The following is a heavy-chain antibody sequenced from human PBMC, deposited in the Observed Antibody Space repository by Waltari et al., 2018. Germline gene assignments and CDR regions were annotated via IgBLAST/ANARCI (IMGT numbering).Heavy chain of an antibody. D-gene: IGHD6-19*01. J-gene: IGHJ4*02. V-gene: IGHV4-34*01. CDR2: INHSGST. Sequence: QVQLQQWGAGLLKPSETLSLTCAVYGGSFSGYYWSWIRQPPGKGLEWIGEINHSGSTNYNPSLKRRVTISVDTSKNQFSLKLSSVTAADTAVYYCARNGGWYGGGDYWGQGTLVTVSS. CDR1: GGSFSGYY. CDR3: ARNGGWYGGGDY.